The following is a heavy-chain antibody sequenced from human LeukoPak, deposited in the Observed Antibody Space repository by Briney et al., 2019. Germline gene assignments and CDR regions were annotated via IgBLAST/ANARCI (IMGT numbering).Heavy chain of an antibody. J-gene: IGHJ3*02. D-gene: IGHD6-13*01. CDR2: ISYDGSNK. CDR3: AKMEGGRSVAAAGDDVFDI. V-gene: IGHV3-30*18. CDR1: GFTFNSYG. Sequence: GGSLRLSCAASGFTFNSYGMHWVRQAPGKGLEWVAVISYDGSNKYYADSVKGRFTISRDNSKNTLYLQMNSLRAEDTAVYYCAKMEGGRSVAAAGDDVFDIWGQGTMVSVSS.